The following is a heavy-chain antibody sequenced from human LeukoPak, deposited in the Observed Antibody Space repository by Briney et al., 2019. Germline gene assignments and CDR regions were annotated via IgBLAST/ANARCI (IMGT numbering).Heavy chain of an antibody. J-gene: IGHJ5*02. Sequence: PSETLSLTCTVSGGSIRNDYWNWIRQPAGKGPEWIGRVYARGGTNTNPSLKSRVTMSVDTYKNQFSLELTSVNAADTAVYYCAREGSSDWFDPWGQGILVTVSS. CDR3: AREGSSDWFDP. V-gene: IGHV4-4*07. CDR2: VYARGGT. CDR1: GGSIRNDY. D-gene: IGHD2-2*01.